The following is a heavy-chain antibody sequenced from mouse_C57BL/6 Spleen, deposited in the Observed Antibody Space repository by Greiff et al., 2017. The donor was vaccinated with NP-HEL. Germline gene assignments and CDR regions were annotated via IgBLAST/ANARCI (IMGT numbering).Heavy chain of an antibody. CDR2: IFPGSGST. CDR3: ARWFYYYGSSLVGYFDY. Sequence: VQLQQSGPELVKPGASVKISCKASGYTFTDYYINWVKQRPGQGLEWIGWIFPGSGSTYYNEKFKGKATLTVDKSSSTAYMLLSSLTSEDSAVYFCARWFYYYGSSLVGYFDYWGQGTTLTVSS. V-gene: IGHV1-75*01. CDR1: GYTFTDYY. D-gene: IGHD1-1*01. J-gene: IGHJ2*01.